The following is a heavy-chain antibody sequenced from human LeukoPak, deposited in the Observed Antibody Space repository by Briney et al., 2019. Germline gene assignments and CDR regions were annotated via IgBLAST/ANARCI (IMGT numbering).Heavy chain of an antibody. J-gene: IGHJ4*02. Sequence: SQTLSLTCTVSGYSISSGYYWGWIRQPPGRGLEWIGSIYHSGNTYYNPSLKSRVTISVDTSKNQFSLKLSSVTAADTAVYYCARASYGSGSLIDSWGQGTLVTVSS. CDR1: GYSISSGYY. CDR2: IYHSGNT. CDR3: ARASYGSGSLIDS. V-gene: IGHV4-38-2*02. D-gene: IGHD3-10*01.